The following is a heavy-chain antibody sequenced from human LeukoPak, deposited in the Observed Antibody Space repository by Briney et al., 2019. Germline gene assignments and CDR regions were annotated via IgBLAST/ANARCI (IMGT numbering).Heavy chain of an antibody. J-gene: IGHJ4*02. CDR3: ASRGRWLQFPFDY. D-gene: IGHD5-24*01. CDR2: IYSGGST. V-gene: IGHV3-66*01. Sequence: GGSLRLSCAASGSTVSSNYMSWVRQAPGKGLEWVSVIYSGGSTYYADSVKGRFTISRDNSKNTLYLQMNSLRAEDTAVYYCASRGRWLQFPFDYWGQGTLVTVSS. CDR1: GSTVSSNY.